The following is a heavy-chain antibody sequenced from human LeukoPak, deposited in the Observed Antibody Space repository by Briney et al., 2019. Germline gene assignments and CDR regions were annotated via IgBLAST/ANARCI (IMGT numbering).Heavy chain of an antibody. D-gene: IGHD1-26*01. CDR3: AGGGGGGSYYYYMDV. CDR1: GGSISSSNW. J-gene: IGHJ6*03. V-gene: IGHV4-4*02. CDR2: IYYSGST. Sequence: PSETLSLTCAVSGGSISSSNWCSWVRQPPGQGLAWIGYIYYSGSTNYNPSLKSRVTISVDTSKNQFSLKLSSVTAADTAVYYGAGGGGGGSYYYYMDVWGKGTTVTVSS.